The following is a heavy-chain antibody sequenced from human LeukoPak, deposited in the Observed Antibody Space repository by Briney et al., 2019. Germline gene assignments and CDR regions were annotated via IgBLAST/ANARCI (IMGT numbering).Heavy chain of an antibody. CDR3: ARSTWIQLLFDY. CDR1: GYTFTSYY. J-gene: IGHJ4*02. V-gene: IGHV1-46*01. CDR2: INPSGGST. D-gene: IGHD5-18*01. Sequence: ASVKVSCKASGYTFTSYYMHWVRQAPGQGLEWMGIINPSGGSTSYAQKLQGRVTMTRDMSTSTVYMELGSLRSEDAAVYYCARSTWIQLLFDYWGQGTLVTVSS.